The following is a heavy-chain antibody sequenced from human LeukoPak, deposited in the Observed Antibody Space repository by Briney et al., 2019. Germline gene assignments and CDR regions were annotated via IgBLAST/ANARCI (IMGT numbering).Heavy chain of an antibody. Sequence: PGGSLRLYYAASGFTFTSDSFHWVRQVPGEGLVWVSRINGDGTSTAYADSVKGRFSISRDNAKNTLYLQMNSLRVEDTTVYYCGRAYGLPLDHWGQELLFTVSS. D-gene: IGHD3-10*01. CDR1: GFTFTSDS. V-gene: IGHV3-74*01. J-gene: IGHJ4*02. CDR3: GRAYGLPLDH. CDR2: INGDGTST.